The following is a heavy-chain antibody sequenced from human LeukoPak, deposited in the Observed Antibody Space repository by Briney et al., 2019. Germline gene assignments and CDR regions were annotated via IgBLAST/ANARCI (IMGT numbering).Heavy chain of an antibody. D-gene: IGHD2-15*01. CDR3: AGHDRAAGFDY. CDR1: GGTFSSYT. Sequence: SVKVSCKASGGTFSSYTISWLRQAPGQGLEWMGRIIPILGIANYAQKFQGRVTVTADKSTSTAYVELSSLRSEDTAVYYCAGHDRAAGFDYWGQGTLVTVSS. CDR2: IIPILGIA. V-gene: IGHV1-69*02. J-gene: IGHJ4*02.